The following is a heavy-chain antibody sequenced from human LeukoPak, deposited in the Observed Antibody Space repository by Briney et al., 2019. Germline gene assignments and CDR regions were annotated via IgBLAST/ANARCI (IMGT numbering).Heavy chain of an antibody. D-gene: IGHD2-2*01. Sequence: GASVKVSCKASGYTFTSYDINWVRQATGQGLEWVGWMNPNSGNTGYAQKFQGRVTMTRNTSISTAYMELSSLRSEDTAVYYCARVVVPAAPADWFDPWGQGTLVTVSS. V-gene: IGHV1-8*01. CDR3: ARVVVPAAPADWFDP. J-gene: IGHJ5*02. CDR1: GYTFTSYD. CDR2: MNPNSGNT.